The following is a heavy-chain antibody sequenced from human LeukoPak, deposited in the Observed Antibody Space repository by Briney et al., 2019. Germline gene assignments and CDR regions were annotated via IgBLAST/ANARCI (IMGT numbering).Heavy chain of an antibody. CDR2: ISSSSGYI. CDR3: ARVGIVVVPAAHRWFDP. CDR1: GFTFSSYS. J-gene: IGHJ5*02. D-gene: IGHD2-2*01. Sequence: GGSLRLSCAASGFTFSSYSVNWVRQAPGKGLEWVSSISSSSGYIYYADSVKGRFTISRDNAKNSLYLQMNSLRAEDTAVYYCARVGIVVVPAAHRWFDPWGQGTLVTVSS. V-gene: IGHV3-21*01.